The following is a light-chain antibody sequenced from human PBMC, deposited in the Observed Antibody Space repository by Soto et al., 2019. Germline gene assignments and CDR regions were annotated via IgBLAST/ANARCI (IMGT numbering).Light chain of an antibody. CDR2: DAS. CDR1: QSVSSN. V-gene: IGKV3-15*01. CDR3: QQYKKWPRT. Sequence: EMVITQSPATLSVSPGERATLSCRASQSVSSNFAWYQQKPGQAPRLLIYDASTRATGIPARFSGSGSGTEFTLTISSLQSEDFAVYYCQQYKKWPRTFGHGTKVDI. J-gene: IGKJ1*01.